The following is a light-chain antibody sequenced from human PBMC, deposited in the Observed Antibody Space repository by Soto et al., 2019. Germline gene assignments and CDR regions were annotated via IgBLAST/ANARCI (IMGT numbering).Light chain of an antibody. Sequence: ESVLTRAPGSLSLSPGERATLSCRASQSVSSSYLAWYQQKPGQAPRLLIYGASSRATGIPDRFSGSGSGTDFTLTISRLAPEDFAVYYCQQYGSSPTFGQGTKVDIK. V-gene: IGKV3-20*01. J-gene: IGKJ1*01. CDR3: QQYGSSPT. CDR2: GAS. CDR1: QSVSSSY.